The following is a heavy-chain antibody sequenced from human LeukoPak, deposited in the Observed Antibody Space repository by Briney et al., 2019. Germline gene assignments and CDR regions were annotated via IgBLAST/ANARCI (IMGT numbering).Heavy chain of an antibody. CDR3: ARGLSVARWGATRSLAY. V-gene: IGHV1-8*01. CDR1: GYTFTSYD. Sequence: ASVKVSYKASGYTFTSYDINWVRQATGQGLEWMGWMNPNSGNTGYAQKFQGRVTMTRNTSISTAYMELSSLRSEDTAVYYCARGLSVARWGATRSLAYWGQGTLVTVSS. J-gene: IGHJ4*02. CDR2: MNPNSGNT. D-gene: IGHD1-26*01.